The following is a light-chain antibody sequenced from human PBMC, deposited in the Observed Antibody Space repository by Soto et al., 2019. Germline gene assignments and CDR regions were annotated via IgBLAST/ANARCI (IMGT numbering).Light chain of an antibody. CDR1: QSVSSN. V-gene: IGKV3-11*01. CDR3: QQRGDWLT. CDR2: DAS. J-gene: IGKJ5*01. Sequence: IVMTQSPATLSVSPGERATLSCRASQSVSSNLAWYQQRPGQAPRLLIYDASNRATGIPARFTGSGSGTDFTLTISSLEPEDFAVYYCQQRGDWLTFGQGTRLEIK.